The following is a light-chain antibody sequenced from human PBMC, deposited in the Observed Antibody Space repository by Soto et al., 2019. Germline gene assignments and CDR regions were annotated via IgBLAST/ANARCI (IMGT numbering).Light chain of an antibody. CDR2: AAS. CDR1: QGISSY. J-gene: IGKJ1*01. V-gene: IGKV1-8*01. Sequence: IRRTQAPSSLSASTGDIGTITCPASQGISSYLAWYQQKPGKAPKLLIYAASTLQSGVPSRFSGSGSGTDFTLTISCLQSEDFATYYCQQYYSYPRTFGQGTKVDIK. CDR3: QQYYSYPRT.